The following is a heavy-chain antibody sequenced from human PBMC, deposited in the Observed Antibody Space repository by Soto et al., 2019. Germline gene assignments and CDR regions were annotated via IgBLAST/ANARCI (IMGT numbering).Heavy chain of an antibody. Sequence: ASVKVSCKASGYTFTSYDINWVRQATGQGLEWIGWMNPNSGNTGYAQKFQGRVTMTRNTSISTAYMELSSLRSEDTAVYYCARGIPSIFGVVITPYYYYMDVWGKGTTVTVSS. V-gene: IGHV1-8*01. CDR3: ARGIPSIFGVVITPYYYYMDV. J-gene: IGHJ6*03. CDR1: GYTFTSYD. D-gene: IGHD3-3*01. CDR2: MNPNSGNT.